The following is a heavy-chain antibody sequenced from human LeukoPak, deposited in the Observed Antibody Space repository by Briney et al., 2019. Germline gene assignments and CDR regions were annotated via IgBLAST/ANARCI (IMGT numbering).Heavy chain of an antibody. V-gene: IGHV3-53*01. D-gene: IGHD6-19*01. CDR2: IYSGGTT. Sequence: GGSLRLSCAAPGFTVSNNYMSWVRQAPGKGLEWVSVIYSGGTTYYADSVKGRFTISRDNSKNTLYLQMNSLRAEDTAVYYCARGHKYSTGWYYFDYWGQGTLVTVSS. CDR1: GFTVSNNY. CDR3: ARGHKYSTGWYYFDY. J-gene: IGHJ4*02.